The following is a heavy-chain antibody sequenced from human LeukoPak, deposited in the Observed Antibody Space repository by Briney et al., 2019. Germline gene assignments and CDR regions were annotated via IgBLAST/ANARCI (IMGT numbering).Heavy chain of an antibody. Sequence: SETLSLTCTVSGASISSYSWSWIRQSPGKGLEWIGYIFYTGSTNYGPSLKSRVTISVDTSKNQFSLRLSSVTAADTAVYYCARGYGDYEVPGAFDIWGQGTMVTVSS. J-gene: IGHJ3*02. V-gene: IGHV4-59*01. CDR3: ARGYGDYEVPGAFDI. D-gene: IGHD4-17*01. CDR1: GASISSYS. CDR2: IFYTGST.